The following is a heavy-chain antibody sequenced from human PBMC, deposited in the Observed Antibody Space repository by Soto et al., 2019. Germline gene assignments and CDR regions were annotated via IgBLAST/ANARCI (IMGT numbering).Heavy chain of an antibody. V-gene: IGHV4-61*08. Sequence: SETLSLTCTVSGGSISSGGYCWSWIRQPPGKGLEWIGYIYYSGSTNYNPSLKSRVTISVDTSKNQFSLKLSSVTAADTAVYYCARSRHSGYDSSDYWGQGTLVTVSS. CDR1: GGSISSGGYC. CDR2: IYYSGST. D-gene: IGHD5-12*01. J-gene: IGHJ4*02. CDR3: ARSRHSGYDSSDY.